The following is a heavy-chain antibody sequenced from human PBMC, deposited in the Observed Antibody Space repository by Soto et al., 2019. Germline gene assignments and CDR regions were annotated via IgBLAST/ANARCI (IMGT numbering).Heavy chain of an antibody. V-gene: IGHV3-23*01. J-gene: IGHJ4*02. D-gene: IGHD6-13*01. CDR3: AKVGRRSWFDY. CDR1: GFTFINYA. CDR2: ISGGAGST. Sequence: LRLSCAASGFTFINYAMGWVRQAPGKGLEWVSTISGGAGSTYYADSVKGRFTIFRDNSKNTVYLQTNSLRAEDTGVYSCAKVGRRSWFDYWGQGTLVTVSS.